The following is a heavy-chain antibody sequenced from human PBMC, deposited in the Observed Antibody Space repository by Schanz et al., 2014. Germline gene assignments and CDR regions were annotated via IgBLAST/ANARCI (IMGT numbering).Heavy chain of an antibody. D-gene: IGHD3-22*01. J-gene: IGHJ4*02. CDR1: GFSFSSYA. CDR3: AKDISDTSGKDDY. CDR2: MNESHSTI. V-gene: IGHV3-23*04. Sequence: EVQLVESGGGLVKPGGSLRLSCAASGFSFSSYAMGWVRQARGKGLEWVSAMNESHSTIYYADSVKGRFTISRDNSKNTLFLQMNSLRVEDSAIYYCAKDISDTSGKDDYWGQGTLVNDSS.